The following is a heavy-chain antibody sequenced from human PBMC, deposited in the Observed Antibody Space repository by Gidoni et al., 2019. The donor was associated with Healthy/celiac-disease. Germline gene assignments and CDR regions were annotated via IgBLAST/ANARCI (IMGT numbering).Heavy chain of an antibody. Sequence: QVKLVESGGGLVKPGGSLRRSCAASGFTFSAYYLRWILQAPGQGLEWVSYISSSGSTIYYADSVKGRFTISRDNAKNSLYLQMNSLRAEDTAVYYCARGKYCSGGSCYWLGAFDIWGQGTMVTVSS. V-gene: IGHV3-11*01. J-gene: IGHJ3*02. CDR2: ISSSGSTI. D-gene: IGHD2-15*01. CDR1: GFTFSAYY. CDR3: ARGKYCSGGSCYWLGAFDI.